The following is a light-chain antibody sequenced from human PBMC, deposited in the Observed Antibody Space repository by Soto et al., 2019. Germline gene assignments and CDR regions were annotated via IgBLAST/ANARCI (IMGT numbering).Light chain of an antibody. CDR1: SSDVGGYNY. CDR2: EVS. J-gene: IGLJ2*01. Sequence: QSALTQPPSASGSPGQSVTISCTGTSSDVGGYNYVSWYQQPPGKATKLMIYEVSKRPSGVPDRFSGSKSGNTASLTVSGLQAEDEADYYCSSYAGSNNGVFGGGTKLTVL. CDR3: SSYAGSNNGV. V-gene: IGLV2-8*01.